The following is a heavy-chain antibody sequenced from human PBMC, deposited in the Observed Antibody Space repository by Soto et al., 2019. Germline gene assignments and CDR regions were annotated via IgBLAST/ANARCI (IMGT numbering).Heavy chain of an antibody. CDR3: ARCPAFFNYYDSSGPLDY. V-gene: IGHV3-48*02. Sequence: GGSLRLSCAASGFTFSSYSMNWVRQAPGKGLEWVSYISSSSSTIYYADSVKGRFTISRDNAKNSLYLQMNSLRDEDTAVYYCARCPAFFNYYDSSGPLDYWGQGTLVTVSS. J-gene: IGHJ4*02. CDR1: GFTFSSYS. CDR2: ISSSSSTI. D-gene: IGHD3-22*01.